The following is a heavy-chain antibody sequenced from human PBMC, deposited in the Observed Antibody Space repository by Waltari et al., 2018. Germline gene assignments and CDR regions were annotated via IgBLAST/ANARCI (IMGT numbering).Heavy chain of an antibody. Sequence: QVQLVQSGAEVKKPGASVQVSCKASGDTFSLYDINWVRQAPGQGLEWMGWMNPNSGNNGFGTKFRGRVTMTRNTTTNTAYMDLSSLRSEDTAVYYCARMRASGVGYHFDSWGQGTLVSVSS. CDR1: GDTFSLYD. J-gene: IGHJ4*02. V-gene: IGHV1-8*01. D-gene: IGHD1-26*01. CDR3: ARMRASGVGYHFDS. CDR2: MNPNSGNN.